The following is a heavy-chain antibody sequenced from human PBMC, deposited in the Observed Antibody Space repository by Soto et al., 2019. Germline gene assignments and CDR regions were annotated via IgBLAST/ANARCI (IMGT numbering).Heavy chain of an antibody. D-gene: IGHD6-19*01. CDR1: GFTFSSYS. CDR2: ISSSSSTI. J-gene: IGHJ6*02. CDR3: ARDYSSGWYYYYYYGMDV. Sequence: GGSLRLSCAASGFTFSSYSMNWVRQAPGKGLEWVSYISSSSSTIYYADSVKGRFTISRDNAKNSLYLQMNSLRDEDTAVYYCARDYSSGWYYYYYYGMDVWGQGTTVTVSS. V-gene: IGHV3-48*02.